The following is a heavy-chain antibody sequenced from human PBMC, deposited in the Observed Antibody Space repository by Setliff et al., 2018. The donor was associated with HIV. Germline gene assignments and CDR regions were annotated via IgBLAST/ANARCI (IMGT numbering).Heavy chain of an antibody. D-gene: IGHD6-19*01. Sequence: SETLSLTCTVSGGSISSGGYYWSWIRQPAGKGLEWIGHIYTSGSTKYNPSLKGRVTISVDTSKNQFSLKLSSVTAADTAVYYCACIAVAGTGYYYYGMDVWGQGTTVTVSS. CDR2: IYTSGST. CDR3: ACIAVAGTGYYYYGMDV. CDR1: GGSISSGGYY. V-gene: IGHV4-61*09. J-gene: IGHJ6*02.